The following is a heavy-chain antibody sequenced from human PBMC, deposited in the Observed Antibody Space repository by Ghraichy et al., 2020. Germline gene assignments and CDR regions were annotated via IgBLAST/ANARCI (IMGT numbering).Heavy chain of an antibody. CDR2: ISINGGST. CDR3: VKGYFNLDY. V-gene: IGHV3-64D*09. J-gene: IGHJ4*02. CDR1: GFTFRNYA. D-gene: IGHD3-9*01. Sequence: GGSLRLSCSSSGFTFRNYAMHWVRQAPGKGLEFVSAISINGGSTYYADSVRGRFTTSRDNSKNTLHLQMSSLKTEDTAVYYCVKGYFNLDYWGQGTLVTVSS.